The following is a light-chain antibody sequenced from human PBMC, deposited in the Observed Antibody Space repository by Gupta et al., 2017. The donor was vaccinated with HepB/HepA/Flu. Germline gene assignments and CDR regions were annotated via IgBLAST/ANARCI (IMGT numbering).Light chain of an antibody. CDR2: AAS. CDR3: QQSYITPRT. J-gene: IGKJ1*01. V-gene: IGKV1-39*01. CDR1: QNIAIY. Sequence: DIQMTQSPSSLSASVGDRVTITCRASQNIAIYLNWYQQTPGKAPKLLIFAASSLQSGVPSRFSDSGSGTXFTLTIXSLQPEDFATYYCQQSYITPRTFGXGTKVDVK.